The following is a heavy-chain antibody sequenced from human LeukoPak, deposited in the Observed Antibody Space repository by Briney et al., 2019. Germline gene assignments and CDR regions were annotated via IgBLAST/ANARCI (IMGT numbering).Heavy chain of an antibody. CDR2: ISGSGGNT. J-gene: IGHJ5*02. Sequence: GETLRLSCAASGFTFSSHGMNWVRQAPGEGLEWVSGISGSGGNTYYADSVKGRFTISRDNSKNTLYLQMNSLRAEDTAVYYCARVGRLRYFDWTTRYNWFDPWGQGTLVTVSS. V-gene: IGHV3-23*01. CDR3: ARVGRLRYFDWTTRYNWFDP. D-gene: IGHD3-9*01. CDR1: GFTFSSHG.